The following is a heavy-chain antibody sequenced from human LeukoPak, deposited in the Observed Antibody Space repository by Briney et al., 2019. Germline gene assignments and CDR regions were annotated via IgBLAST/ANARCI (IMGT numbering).Heavy chain of an antibody. V-gene: IGHV1-18*01. CDR2: ISAYNGNT. Sequence: ASVKVSCKTSGYTFTNYGITWMRQAPGQGLEWMGWISAYNGNTNYAQKLQGRITMTTDTSTSTAYMELRSLRSDDTALYYCARDLGGAVVGIIPLFDYWGQGTLVTVSS. J-gene: IGHJ4*02. CDR3: ARDLGGAVVGIIPLFDY. CDR1: GYTFTNYG. D-gene: IGHD3-22*01.